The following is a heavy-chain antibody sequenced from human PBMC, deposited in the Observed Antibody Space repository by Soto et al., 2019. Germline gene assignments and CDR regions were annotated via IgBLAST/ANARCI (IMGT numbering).Heavy chain of an antibody. CDR2: INPSGGRI. V-gene: IGHV1-46*01. CDR1: GYTFTSYQ. Sequence: QMQLVQSGAEVKKPGASVKVSCKASGYTFTSYQMHWVRQAPGQGLEWMGIINPSGGRITYAPRFQSRVMMTRDTSTNTVYMELRSLRSDDTAVYYCVRDGPPTTTGVGPSYTMDVWGQGTTVTVS. J-gene: IGHJ6*02. D-gene: IGHD3-3*01. CDR3: VRDGPPTTTGVGPSYTMDV.